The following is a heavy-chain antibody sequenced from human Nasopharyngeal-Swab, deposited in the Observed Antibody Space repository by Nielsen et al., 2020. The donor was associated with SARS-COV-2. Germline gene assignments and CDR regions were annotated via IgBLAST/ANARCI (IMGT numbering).Heavy chain of an antibody. D-gene: IGHD5-12*01. V-gene: IGHV1-69*10. Sequence: SVKVSCKTSGDTFTNSAISWVRQSPGQGLEWMGGIVPALGLPNYAQKFRGRVTISADRSTTTSYLELSSLRSEDTAIYYCAREGEYGAYDAPDYWGQGTLVTVSS. CDR2: IVPALGLP. J-gene: IGHJ4*02. CDR1: GDTFTNSA. CDR3: AREGEYGAYDAPDY.